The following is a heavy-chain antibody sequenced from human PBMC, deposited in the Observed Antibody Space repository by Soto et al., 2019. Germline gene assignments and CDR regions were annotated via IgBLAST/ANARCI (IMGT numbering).Heavy chain of an antibody. J-gene: IGHJ4*02. CDR1: GDSLSSGGHY. D-gene: IGHD3-9*01. CDR2: IYDSVNT. CDR3: ARVDHRGYFAILTDY. V-gene: IGHV4-31*11. Sequence: SETLSLTCAVSGDSLSSGGHYWSWIRQHPGKGLEWIGHIYDSVNTYYSPSLRSRVTISADMSKNQFSLNLRSVTAADTAVYYCARVDHRGYFAILTDYWGQGTLVTVSS.